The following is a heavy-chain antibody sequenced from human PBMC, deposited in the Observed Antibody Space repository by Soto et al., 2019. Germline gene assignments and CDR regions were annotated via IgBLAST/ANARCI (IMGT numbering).Heavy chain of an antibody. V-gene: IGHV6-1*01. J-gene: IGHJ6*02. CDR2: TYYRSKWYN. Sequence: QTLSLPSAISGDSVSSNSAACNLIRQSPSRGLEWLGRTYYRSKWYNGYAVSVKSRITINPDTSKNQFSLQLNSVTPEDTAVYYCARDSAAEDGMDVWGQGTTVTVSS. CDR3: ARDSAAEDGMDV. D-gene: IGHD6-13*01. CDR1: GDSVSSNSAA.